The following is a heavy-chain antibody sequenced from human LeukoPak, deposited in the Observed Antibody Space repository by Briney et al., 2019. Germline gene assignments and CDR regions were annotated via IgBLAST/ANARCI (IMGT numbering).Heavy chain of an antibody. CDR1: GFTFSSHA. CDR3: ARDISRSYSFDY. D-gene: IGHD1-26*01. CDR2: LSYDGSIK. V-gene: IGHV3-30-3*01. J-gene: IGHJ4*02. Sequence: GGSLRLSCAASGFTFSSHAMHWVRQAPGKGLEWVSFLSYDGSIKYYTDSVKGRFTSSRDNSRNTLYLQMNSLGPQDTAVYYCARDISRSYSFDYWGQGTLVTVSS.